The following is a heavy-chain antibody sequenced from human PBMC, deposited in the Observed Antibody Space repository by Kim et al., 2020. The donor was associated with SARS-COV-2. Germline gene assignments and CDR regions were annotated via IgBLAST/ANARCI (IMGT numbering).Heavy chain of an antibody. D-gene: IGHD3-10*01. Sequence: ADSVKGRFTISRDNAKNTVYLQMNSLRAEDTAVYYCVRENDYYGSGRKMDVWGQGTTVTVSS. J-gene: IGHJ6*02. V-gene: IGHV3-74*01. CDR3: VRENDYYGSGRKMDV.